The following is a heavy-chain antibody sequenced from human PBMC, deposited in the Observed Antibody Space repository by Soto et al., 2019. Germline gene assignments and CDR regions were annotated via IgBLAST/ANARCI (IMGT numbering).Heavy chain of an antibody. CDR3: AESGEAAAGTWGWFDP. D-gene: IGHD6-13*01. Sequence: GGSLRLSCAASGFTFSSYGMHWVRQAPGKGPEWVAVISYDGSNKYYADSVKGRFTISRDNSKNTLYLQMNSLRAEDTAVYYCAESGEAAAGTWGWFDPWGQGTLVTVSS. V-gene: IGHV3-30*18. CDR2: ISYDGSNK. J-gene: IGHJ5*02. CDR1: GFTFSSYG.